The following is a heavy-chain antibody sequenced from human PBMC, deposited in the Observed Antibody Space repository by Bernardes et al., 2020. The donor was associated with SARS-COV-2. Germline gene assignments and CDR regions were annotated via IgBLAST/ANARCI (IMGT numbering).Heavy chain of an antibody. J-gene: IGHJ2*01. CDR1: GGSLGSYY. V-gene: IGHV4-59*01. Sequence: SATLSLTCTVSGGSLGSYYWAWIRQPPGKGLEWIGYIYYSGSTNYNPSLKSRVTISVDRSQNQFSLDLSSVTPADTAVYYCARDLSHLVRRGFDLWGRGSLVTVSS. CDR2: IYYSGST. D-gene: IGHD3-10*01. CDR3: ARDLSHLVRRGFDL.